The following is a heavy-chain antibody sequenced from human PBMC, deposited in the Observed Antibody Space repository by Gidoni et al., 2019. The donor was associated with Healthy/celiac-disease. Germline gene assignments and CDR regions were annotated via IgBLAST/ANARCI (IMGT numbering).Heavy chain of an antibody. V-gene: IGHV1-69*02. D-gene: IGHD4-17*01. CDR1: GGTFSSYT. CDR3: ARATTVVTPGAFDI. J-gene: IGHJ3*02. Sequence: QVQLVQSGAEVKKPGSSVKVSCKASGGTFSSYTISWVRQAPGQGLEWMGRIIPILGIANYAQKVQGRVTITADKSTSTAYMELSSLRSEDTAVYYCARATTVVTPGAFDIWGQGTMVTVSS. CDR2: IIPILGIA.